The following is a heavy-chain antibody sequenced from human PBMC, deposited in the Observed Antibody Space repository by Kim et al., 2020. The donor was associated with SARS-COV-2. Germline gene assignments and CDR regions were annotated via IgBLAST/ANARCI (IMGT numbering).Heavy chain of an antibody. J-gene: IGHJ5*02. D-gene: IGHD3-9*01. CDR1: GFTFSSYS. CDR2: ISSSSTI. Sequence: GGSLRLSCAASGFTFSSYSMNWVRQAPGKGLEWVSYISSSSTIYYADSVKGRFTISRDNAKNSLYLQMNSLRDEDTAVYYCARDYDILTGYADNWFDPWG. CDR3: ARDYDILTGYADNWFDP. V-gene: IGHV3-48*02.